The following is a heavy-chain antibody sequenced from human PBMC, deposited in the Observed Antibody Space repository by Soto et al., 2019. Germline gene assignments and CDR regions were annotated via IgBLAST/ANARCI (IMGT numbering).Heavy chain of an antibody. CDR1: GFTFSNAW. CDR2: IKSKTDGGTT. Sequence: GGSLRLSCAASGFTFSNAWMNWVRQAPGKGLEWVGRIKSKTDGGTTGYAATVKGRFTISRDDSKNTLYLQMNSLKTEDTAVYYCTTSQSPSSSWYVFDYYYGMDVWGQGTTVTVSS. CDR3: TTSQSPSSSWYVFDYYYGMDV. V-gene: IGHV3-15*07. J-gene: IGHJ6*02. D-gene: IGHD6-13*01.